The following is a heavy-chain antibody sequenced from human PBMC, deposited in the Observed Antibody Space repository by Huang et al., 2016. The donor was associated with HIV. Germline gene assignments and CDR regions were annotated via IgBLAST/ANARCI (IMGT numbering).Heavy chain of an antibody. CDR1: GFSFSTYG. J-gene: IGHJ4*02. CDR2: ISYDGSNK. V-gene: IGHV3-30*18. D-gene: IGHD1-26*01. CDR3: AKDGADEEWDIDY. Sequence: VQLVESGGGVVQPGRSLRLACAASGFSFSTYGLHWVHQAAGKGLEWGAVISYDGSNKYYAHSVKGRFTISRDTSENKVYLQMNSLRHEDTAVYYCAKDGADEEWDIDYWGQGTLVTVSS.